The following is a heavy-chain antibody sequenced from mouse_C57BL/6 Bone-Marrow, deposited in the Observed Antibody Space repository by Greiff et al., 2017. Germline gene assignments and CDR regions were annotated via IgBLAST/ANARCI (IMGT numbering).Heavy chain of an antibody. CDR3: AGDYYGSSLYAMDY. V-gene: IGHV1-39*01. D-gene: IGHD1-1*01. CDR2: INPNYGAT. J-gene: IGHJ4*01. CDR1: GYSFTDSN. Sequence: VQLKESGPELVKPGASVKISCKASGYSFTDSNMNWVKQSNGTSLEWIGVINPNYGATRYNQKFKGKATLTVDQSSSTAYMQLNSLTSEDSAVYYCAGDYYGSSLYAMDYWGQGTSVTVSS.